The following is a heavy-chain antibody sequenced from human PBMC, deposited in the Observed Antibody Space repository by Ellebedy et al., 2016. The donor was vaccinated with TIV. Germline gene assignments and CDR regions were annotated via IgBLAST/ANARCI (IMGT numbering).Heavy chain of an antibody. Sequence: ASVKVSCXASGYTFTSYYMHWVRQAPGQGLEWMGIINPSGGSTSYAQKFQGRVTMTRDTSTSTVYMEPSSLRSEDTAVYYCARTYYYDSSGQGVAFDYWGQGTLVTVSS. CDR3: ARTYYYDSSGQGVAFDY. J-gene: IGHJ4*02. D-gene: IGHD3-22*01. V-gene: IGHV1-46*01. CDR2: INPSGGST. CDR1: GYTFTSYY.